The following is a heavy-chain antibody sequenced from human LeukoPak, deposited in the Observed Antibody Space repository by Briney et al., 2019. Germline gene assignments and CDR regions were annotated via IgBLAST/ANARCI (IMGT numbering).Heavy chain of an antibody. D-gene: IGHD1-7*01. CDR2: FWYDGSSE. CDR1: GFTFSGYG. Sequence: PGRSLRLSCAVSGFTFSGYGVHWVRQAPGKGLEWVAVFWYDGSSEYYADSVRGRFTISRDSSKNTLYLQINSLRAEDTAVYYCGRSLNWNYPLDYWGQGTLVTVSS. V-gene: IGHV3-33*01. J-gene: IGHJ4*02. CDR3: GRSLNWNYPLDY.